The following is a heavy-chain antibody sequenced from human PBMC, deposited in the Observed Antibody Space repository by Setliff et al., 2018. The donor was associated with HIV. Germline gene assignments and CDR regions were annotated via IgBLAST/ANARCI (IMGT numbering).Heavy chain of an antibody. Sequence: VSCKASGGTFSSYGISWVRQAPGQGLEWMGGIIPMFGTGFYAQKFQGRVTITTDESRSTAYMELSSLKASDTAMYYCARLGSSAAVSWFDPWGQGTLVTVSS. CDR2: IIPMFGTG. D-gene: IGHD6-19*01. J-gene: IGHJ5*02. CDR3: ARLGSSAAVSWFDP. CDR1: GGTFSSYG. V-gene: IGHV1-69*05.